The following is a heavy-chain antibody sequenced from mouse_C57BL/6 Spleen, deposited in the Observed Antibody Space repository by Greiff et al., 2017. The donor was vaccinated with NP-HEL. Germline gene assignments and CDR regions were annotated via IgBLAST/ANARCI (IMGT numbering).Heavy chain of an antibody. Sequence: VQLQQSGAELVKPGASVKMSCKASGYTFTSYWITWVKQRPGQGLEWIGDIYPGSGSTNYNEKFKSKATLTVDTSSSTAYMQLSSLTSEDSAVYYCARCSYSTYLRYFDVWGTGTTVTVSS. D-gene: IGHD2-5*01. J-gene: IGHJ1*03. CDR1: GYTFTSYW. V-gene: IGHV1-55*01. CDR2: IYPGSGST. CDR3: ARCSYSTYLRYFDV.